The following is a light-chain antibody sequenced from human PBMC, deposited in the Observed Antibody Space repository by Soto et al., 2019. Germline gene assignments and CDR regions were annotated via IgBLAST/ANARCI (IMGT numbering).Light chain of an antibody. CDR2: EVS. Sequence: QSALTQPASVSGSPGQSITISCTGTSSDVGGYNYVSWYQQHPGKAPKLMIYEVSNRPSGVSNRFSGSKSGNTASLTISGLQAEDEADYYCSSYTSSGTLGFGTGTKLTVL. J-gene: IGLJ1*01. CDR3: SSYTSSGTLG. CDR1: SSDVGGYNY. V-gene: IGLV2-14*01.